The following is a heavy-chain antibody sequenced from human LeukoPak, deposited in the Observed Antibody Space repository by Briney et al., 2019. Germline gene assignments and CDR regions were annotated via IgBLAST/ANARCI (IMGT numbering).Heavy chain of an antibody. D-gene: IGHD1-1*01. V-gene: IGHV3-23*01. Sequence: PPGGSLRLSCAASGFTFSSYAMTWVRQAPGKGLEWVSGISGSGANTNYADSVKGRFTISRDNSKNTLYLQMNSLKTEDTAVYYCTTALYDWNDVNYWGQGTLVTVSS. CDR1: GFTFSSYA. CDR3: TTALYDWNDVNY. CDR2: ISGSGANT. J-gene: IGHJ4*02.